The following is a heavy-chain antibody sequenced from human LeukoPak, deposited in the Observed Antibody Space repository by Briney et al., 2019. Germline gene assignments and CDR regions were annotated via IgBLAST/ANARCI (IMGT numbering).Heavy chain of an antibody. D-gene: IGHD3-22*01. CDR2: INPYSGDT. J-gene: IGHJ4*02. CDR1: GYTFSGYY. Sequence: ASVKVSCKSSGYTFSGYYMHWVRQALGQGLEWMGWINPYSGDTNYAQKFQGRVTMTRDTSISTAYMELSRLTSDDTTVYYCARASYENSLQIDDSWGQGTLVTVSS. CDR3: ARASYENSLQIDDS. V-gene: IGHV1-2*02.